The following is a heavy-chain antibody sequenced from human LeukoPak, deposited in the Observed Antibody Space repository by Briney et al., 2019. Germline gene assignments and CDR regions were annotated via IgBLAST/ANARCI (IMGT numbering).Heavy chain of an antibody. V-gene: IGHV4-4*07. D-gene: IGHD3-10*01. J-gene: IGHJ5*02. Sequence: SETLSLTCTVSGGSISSYYWSWIRQPAGKGLEWIGRIYTSGSTNYNPSLKSRVTMLVDTSKNQFSLKLSSVTAADTAVYYCARDRILWFGEQFDPWGQGTLVTVSS. CDR3: ARDRILWFGEQFDP. CDR2: IYTSGST. CDR1: GGSISSYY.